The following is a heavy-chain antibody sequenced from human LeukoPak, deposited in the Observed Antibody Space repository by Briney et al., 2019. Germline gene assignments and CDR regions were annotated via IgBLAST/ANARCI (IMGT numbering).Heavy chain of an antibody. CDR3: ARVTGYMIEDYFDS. D-gene: IGHD3-22*01. V-gene: IGHV4-38-2*02. Sequence: KPSETLSLTCTVSGYSISSGYYWGWIRQPPGKGLEWIGSIYHSVTTYYNPSLKSRVTISVDTSKNQFSLKLRSVTAADTAVYYCARVTGYMIEDYFDSWGQGTLVTVSS. J-gene: IGHJ4*02. CDR2: IYHSVTT. CDR1: GYSISSGYY.